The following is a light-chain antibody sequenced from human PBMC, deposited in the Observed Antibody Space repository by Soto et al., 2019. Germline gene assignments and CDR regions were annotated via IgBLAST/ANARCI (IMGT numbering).Light chain of an antibody. CDR2: TNT. CDR3: QSYAIRLSAWV. J-gene: IGLJ2*01. V-gene: IGLV1-40*01. CDR1: SSNIGADYH. Sequence: QSVLTQPPSVSGAPGQRVTISCTGSSSNIGADYHVHWYQQLPGTAPKLLIYTNTNRPSGVPDRFSASKSGTSASLAITGLQAEDEADYYCQSYAIRLSAWVFGGGTKLTVL.